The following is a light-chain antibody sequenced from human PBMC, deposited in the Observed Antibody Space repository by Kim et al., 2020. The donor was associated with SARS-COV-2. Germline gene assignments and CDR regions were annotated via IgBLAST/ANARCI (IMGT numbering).Light chain of an antibody. CDR2: GTN. V-gene: IGLV3-19*01. J-gene: IGLJ2*01. CDR3: NSRYSNDNVV. Sequence: SSELTQDPAVSVDLGQTVRITCQGDSLRSYYATWYQQKPGQAPIVVIYGTNNRPSGIADRFSGSSSGNTASLTITGTQAGDEADYYCNSRYSNDNVVFGGGTQLTVL. CDR1: SLRSYY.